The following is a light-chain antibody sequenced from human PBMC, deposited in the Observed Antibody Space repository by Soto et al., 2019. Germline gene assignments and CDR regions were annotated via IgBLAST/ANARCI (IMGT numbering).Light chain of an antibody. CDR1: QSVSSIY. J-gene: IGKJ5*01. Sequence: EVVLTQSPGTLSLSPGERATLSCRASQSVSSIYLGWYQQKPGQAPRLLMYGASSRATGIPERFSGSGSGTDFTLTISRLEPEDFAVYYCQQYNIWPPITFGQGTRLEI. CDR3: QQYNIWPPIT. CDR2: GAS. V-gene: IGKV3-20*01.